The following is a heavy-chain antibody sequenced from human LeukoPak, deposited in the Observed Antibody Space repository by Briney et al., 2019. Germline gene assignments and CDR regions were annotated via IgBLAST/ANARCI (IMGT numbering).Heavy chain of an antibody. J-gene: IGHJ3*02. CDR3: AKGYCSSSSCYSYAFDI. D-gene: IGHD2-2*01. CDR1: EFTFSRYW. V-gene: IGHV3-23*01. CDR2: ISGSGSST. Sequence: GGSLRLSCAVSEFTFSRYWMSWVRQAPGKGLEWVSAISGSGSSTYSADSVKGRFTISRDNSKNTLFLQMNSLRAEDTAVYYCAKGYCSSSSCYSYAFDIWGQGTVVTVSS.